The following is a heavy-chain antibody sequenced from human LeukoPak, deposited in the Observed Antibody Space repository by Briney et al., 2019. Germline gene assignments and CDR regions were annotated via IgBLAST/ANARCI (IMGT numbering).Heavy chain of an antibody. V-gene: IGHV3-23*01. CDR2: ISGSGGST. CDR1: GFTFSSYA. D-gene: IGHD2-2*01. J-gene: IGHJ3*02. CDR3: ARVRGGYCSSTSCSLGFGAFDI. Sequence: PGGSLRLSCAASGFTFSSYAMSWVRQAPGKGLEWVSAISGSGGSTYYADSVKGRFTISRDNAKNSLYLQMNSLRAEDTAVYYCARVRGGYCSSTSCSLGFGAFDIWGQGTMVTVSS.